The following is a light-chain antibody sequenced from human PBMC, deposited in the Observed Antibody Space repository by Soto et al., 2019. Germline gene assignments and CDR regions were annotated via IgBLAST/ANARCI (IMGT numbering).Light chain of an antibody. J-gene: IGLJ2*01. CDR3: SSRAGTKNMV. CDR2: EVN. V-gene: IGLV2-8*01. CDR1: SSDVGGSNY. Sequence: QSALTQPPSASGSPGQSVTISCTGTSSDVGGSNYVSWYQQHPGKAPKLMISEVNKRPSGVPDRFSGSKSGNTASLTVSGLQAEDEADYYCSSRAGTKNMVFGGGTKLTVL.